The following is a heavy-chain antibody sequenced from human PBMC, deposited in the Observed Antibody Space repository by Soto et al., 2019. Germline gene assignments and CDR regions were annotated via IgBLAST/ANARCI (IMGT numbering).Heavy chain of an antibody. J-gene: IGHJ4*02. CDR1: GGSISSGGYS. Sequence: QLQLQESGSGLVKPSQTLSLTCAVSGGSISSGGYSWSWIRQPPGKGLEWIGYIYHSGSTYYNPSLNSRVTISVDRSQNQFSLKLSSVTAADTAVYYCARAGGLGAVAVDYWGQGTLVTVSS. CDR2: IYHSGST. V-gene: IGHV4-30-2*01. CDR3: ARAGGLGAVAVDY. D-gene: IGHD6-19*01.